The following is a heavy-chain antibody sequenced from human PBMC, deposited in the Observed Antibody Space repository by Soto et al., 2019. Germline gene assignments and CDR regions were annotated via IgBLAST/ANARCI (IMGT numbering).Heavy chain of an antibody. D-gene: IGHD2-8*01. Sequence: QVQLVQSGAEVKKPGASVKVSCKASGYTFTSYGISWVRQAPGQGLEWMGWISAYNDNKNYAQKLQGRVTMTTDTSTGTAYMELRSLRSDDTAVYYCARDGSVLMVYAMWVDYWGQGTLVTVSS. V-gene: IGHV1-18*01. J-gene: IGHJ4*02. CDR3: ARDGSVLMVYAMWVDY. CDR1: GYTFTSYG. CDR2: ISAYNDNK.